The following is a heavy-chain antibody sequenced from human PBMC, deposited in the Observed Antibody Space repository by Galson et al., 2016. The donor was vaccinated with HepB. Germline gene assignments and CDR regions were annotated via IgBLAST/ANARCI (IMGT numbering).Heavy chain of an antibody. Sequence: SLRLSCAASGFTFSSYALHWVRQAPGKGLECMAVISYDGINKYYADSVKGRFTISRDNSKNTLYLQMNSLRADDTAVYYCARDQIRNEKYTYGCLRYWGQGTRVTVSS. CDR1: GFTFSSYA. CDR2: ISYDGINK. CDR3: ARDQIRNEKYTYGCLRY. D-gene: IGHD5-18*01. J-gene: IGHJ4*02. V-gene: IGHV3-30-3*01.